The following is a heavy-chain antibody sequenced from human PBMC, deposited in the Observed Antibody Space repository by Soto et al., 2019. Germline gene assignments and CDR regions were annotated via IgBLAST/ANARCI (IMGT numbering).Heavy chain of an antibody. CDR1: GFTFSNYW. D-gene: IGHD3-10*01. J-gene: IGHJ4*02. V-gene: IGHV3-74*01. CDR3: AFTMVRGVFDY. Sequence: EVQLVESGGGLVQPGGSLRLSCAASGFTFSNYWMYWVRQAPGKGLVWVSRINSDGSSTSYADSVEGRFTISRDNAKNTLYLPMNSLRAEDTAVYYCAFTMVRGVFDYWGQGTLVTVSS. CDR2: INSDGSST.